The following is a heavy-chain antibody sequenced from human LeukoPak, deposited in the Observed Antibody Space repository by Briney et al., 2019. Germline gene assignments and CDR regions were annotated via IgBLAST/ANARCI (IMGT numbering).Heavy chain of an antibody. V-gene: IGHV1-69*13. CDR3: ARVNCGGDCYSDRGAFDI. D-gene: IGHD2-21*02. J-gene: IGHJ3*02. CDR1: GYTFTGYY. Sequence: SVKVSCKASGYTFTGYYMHWVRQAPGQGLEWMGGIIPIFGTANYAQKFQGRVTITADESTSTAYMELSSVRSKDTAVYYCARVNCGGDCYSDRGAFDIWGQGTMVTVSS. CDR2: IIPIFGTA.